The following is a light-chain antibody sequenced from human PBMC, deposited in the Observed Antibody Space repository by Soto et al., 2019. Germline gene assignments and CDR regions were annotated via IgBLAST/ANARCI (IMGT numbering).Light chain of an antibody. Sequence: DIQMTQSPSTLSGSVGDRVTITCRASQTISSWLAWYQQKPGKAPKLLIYKASTLNTGVTSRFSGSGSGTEFPLTISSLQPDDFAPYYCQHYNSYSEAFGQGTKVDIK. CDR3: QHYNSYSEA. J-gene: IGKJ1*01. CDR1: QTISSW. V-gene: IGKV1-5*03. CDR2: KAS.